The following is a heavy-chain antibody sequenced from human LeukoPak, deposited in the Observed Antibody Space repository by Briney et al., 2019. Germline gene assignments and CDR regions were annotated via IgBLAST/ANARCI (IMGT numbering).Heavy chain of an antibody. D-gene: IGHD6-19*01. V-gene: IGHV1-2*02. Sequence: ASVKVSCKASGYTFTGYYMHWVRQAPGQGLEWMGWINPNSGGTNYAQEFQGRVTMTRDTSISTAYMELSRLRSDDTAVYYCARDGPVAGTNDYWGQGTLVTVSS. CDR3: ARDGPVAGTNDY. CDR1: GYTFTGYY. CDR2: INPNSGGT. J-gene: IGHJ4*02.